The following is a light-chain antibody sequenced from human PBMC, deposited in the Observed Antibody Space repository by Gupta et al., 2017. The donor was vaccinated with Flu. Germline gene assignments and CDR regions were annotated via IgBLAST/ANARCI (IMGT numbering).Light chain of an antibody. CDR2: WAS. CDR1: QSVLYSSNNKNY. V-gene: IGKV4-1*01. CDR3: QQYDTTPFT. J-gene: IGKJ3*01. Sequence: SLGERATINCKSSQSVLYSSNNKNYLAWYQQKPGQPPKLLIYWASTRESGVPDRFSGSGSGTDFTLTISSLQAEDVAVYYCQQYDTTPFTFGPGTKVDIK.